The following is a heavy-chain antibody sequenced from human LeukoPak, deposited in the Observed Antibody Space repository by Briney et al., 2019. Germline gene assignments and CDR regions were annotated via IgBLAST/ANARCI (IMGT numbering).Heavy chain of an antibody. J-gene: IGHJ4*02. V-gene: IGHV3-21*04. CDR3: AKRGAEVGATVAPGDY. Sequence: GGSLRLSCAASGFTFSSYSMNWVRQAPGKGLEWVSSISSSSSYIYYADSVKGRFTISRDNAKNSLYLQMNSLRAEDTAIYYCAKRGAEVGATVAPGDYWGQGTLVTVSS. CDR2: ISSSSSYI. D-gene: IGHD1-26*01. CDR1: GFTFSSYS.